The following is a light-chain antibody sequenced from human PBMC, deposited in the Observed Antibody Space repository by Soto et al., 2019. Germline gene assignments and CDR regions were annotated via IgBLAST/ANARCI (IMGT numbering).Light chain of an antibody. J-gene: IGKJ4*01. CDR2: DVS. Sequence: EIVLTQSPATLSLSPGERATLSCKASQSVSSFLAWYQQKPGQAPRLLIYDVSSRATGSPTRFSGSGSGTDFTLTISSLEPEDFVVYYCQQRINWPLTFGGGTKVEIE. CDR3: QQRINWPLT. CDR1: QSVSSF. V-gene: IGKV3-11*01.